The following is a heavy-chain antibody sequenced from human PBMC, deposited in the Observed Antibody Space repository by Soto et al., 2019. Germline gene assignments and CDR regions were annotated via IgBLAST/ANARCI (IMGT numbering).Heavy chain of an antibody. CDR1: GFTFRIYA. Sequence: QVQLVESGGGVVQPGMSLRLSCAASGFTFRIYAMHWVRQAPGKGLECVAVISYDGSNKFYRDSVKGRFTISRDNSKNTLYLQINSLRYEDTAVYYCARGDREDIAVVIGARPGEYGVDVWGQGTKVTVSS. J-gene: IGHJ6*02. D-gene: IGHD2-15*01. CDR3: ARGDREDIAVVIGARPGEYGVDV. CDR2: ISYDGSNK. V-gene: IGHV3-30-3*01.